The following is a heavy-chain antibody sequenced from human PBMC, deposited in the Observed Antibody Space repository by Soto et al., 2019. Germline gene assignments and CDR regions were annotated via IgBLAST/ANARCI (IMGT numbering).Heavy chain of an antibody. V-gene: IGHV4-30-4*01. D-gene: IGHD3-10*01. CDR1: DASMSSGHYY. J-gene: IGHJ4*02. CDR2: ISYSGST. CDR3: AREGTEGLGSFKAFDY. Sequence: QVQLQESGPRLVKPSQTLSLTCTVSDASMSSGHYYWSWIRQPPGKGLEWLGYISYSGSTYYKPSLNSQLNMSLDTSKRQFFLELTSVTAADTAVYYCAREGTEGLGSFKAFDYWGQGILVTVSS.